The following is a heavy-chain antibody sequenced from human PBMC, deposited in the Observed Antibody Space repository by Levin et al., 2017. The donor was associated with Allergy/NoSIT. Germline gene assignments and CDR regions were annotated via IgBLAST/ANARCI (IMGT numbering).Heavy chain of an antibody. Sequence: RWSGPTLVKPTQTLTLTCTFSGFSLTTSGMCVSWIRQPPGKALEWLARIDWDDDKYYSTSLKTRLTISKDTSKNQVVLTMTNMDPVDTATYYCARIPPLGYNYGFYYGMDVWGQGTTVTVSS. CDR2: IDWDDDK. CDR1: GFSLTTSGMC. CDR3: ARIPPLGYNYGFYYGMDV. J-gene: IGHJ6*02. D-gene: IGHD5-18*01. V-gene: IGHV2-70*11.